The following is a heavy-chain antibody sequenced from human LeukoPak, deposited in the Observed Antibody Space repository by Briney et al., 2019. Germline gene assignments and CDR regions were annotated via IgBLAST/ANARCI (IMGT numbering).Heavy chain of an antibody. J-gene: IGHJ4*02. D-gene: IGHD3-10*01. CDR2: ISAYNGNT. CDR3: ARDSPDGSGTYYNDSPDY. CDR1: GYTFSSYG. V-gene: IGHV1-18*01. Sequence: ASVKVSCKASGYTFSSYGISWVRQAPGQGLEWMGWISAYNGNTNYRQKLQGRVTMTTDTFTGAAYMDLRSLRSDDTAIYYCARDSPDGSGTYYNDSPDYWGQGTLVTVSS.